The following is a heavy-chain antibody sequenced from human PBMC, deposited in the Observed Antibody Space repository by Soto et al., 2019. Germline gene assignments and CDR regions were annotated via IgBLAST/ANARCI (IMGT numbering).Heavy chain of an antibody. CDR3: ARAPSGSYARYFPH. CDR2: ISSSGSTI. Sequence: GGSLRLSCAASGFTFSSYEMNWVRQAPGKGLEWVSYISSSGSTIYYADSVKGRFTISRDNAKNSLYLQMNSLRAGDTAVYYCARAPSGSYARYFPHWGQGTLVTVSS. D-gene: IGHD1-26*01. J-gene: IGHJ1*01. V-gene: IGHV3-48*03. CDR1: GFTFSSYE.